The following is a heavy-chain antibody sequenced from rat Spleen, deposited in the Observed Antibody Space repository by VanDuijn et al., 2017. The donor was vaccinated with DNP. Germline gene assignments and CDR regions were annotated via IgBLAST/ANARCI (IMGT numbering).Heavy chain of an antibody. CDR1: GFNFNAYW. V-gene: IGHV4-2*01. Sequence: EVKLVESGGGLVQPGRSLKLSCAASGFNFNAYWMAWVRQAPGKGLEWIGEIDKDSSPKKYNPSLKDKFTISRDNAQNTLYLQMSKLGSEDTAIYYCARGRLYPHYAMDAWGQGTSVTVSS. J-gene: IGHJ4*01. CDR3: ARGRLYPHYAMDA. CDR2: IDKDSSPK. D-gene: IGHD1-2*01.